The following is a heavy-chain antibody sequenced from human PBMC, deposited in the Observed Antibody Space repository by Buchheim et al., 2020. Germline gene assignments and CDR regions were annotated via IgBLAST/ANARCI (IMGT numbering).Heavy chain of an antibody. V-gene: IGHV1-69*01. CDR1: GGSFSTAA. Sequence: QVQLVQSGAEVKKPGSSVKVSCKASGGSFSTAAISWVRQAPGQGPEWMGGIIPIFDKPNYAQKFQGRVTISADESTRTGYMELRSLRSEDTAIYYCARGPDSNGYYYFYWGQGTL. CDR2: IIPIFDKP. J-gene: IGHJ4*02. CDR3: ARGPDSNGYYYFY. D-gene: IGHD3-22*01.